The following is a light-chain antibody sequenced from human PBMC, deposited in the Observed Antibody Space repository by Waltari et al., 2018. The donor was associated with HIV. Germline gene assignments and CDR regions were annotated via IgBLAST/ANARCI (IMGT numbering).Light chain of an antibody. CDR2: DVS. Sequence: QSALTQPRSVSGSPGQSVTISCTGTSSDVGGYNYVSWYQQPPGKAPKLMISDVSKRPSGVPYRFSGSKSGNTASLTISGLQAEDEADYYCCSYAGSYTVYVFGTGTKVTVL. CDR3: CSYAGSYTVYV. CDR1: SSDVGGYNY. V-gene: IGLV2-11*01. J-gene: IGLJ1*01.